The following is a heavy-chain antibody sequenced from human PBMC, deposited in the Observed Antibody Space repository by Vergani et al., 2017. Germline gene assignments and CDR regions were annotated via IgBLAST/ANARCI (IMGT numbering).Heavy chain of an antibody. CDR1: GYSFTSYW. Sequence: EVQLVQSGAEVKKPGESLRISCKGSGYSFTSYWISWVRQMPGKGLEWMGRIDPSDSYTNYSPSFQGHVTISADKSISTAYLQWSSLKASDTAMYYCAGVPSSKDWFYYSSGWYYFDYWGQGTLVTVSS. V-gene: IGHV5-10-1*01. D-gene: IGHD6-19*01. CDR2: IDPSDSYT. CDR3: AGVPSSKDWFYYSSGWYYFDY. J-gene: IGHJ4*02.